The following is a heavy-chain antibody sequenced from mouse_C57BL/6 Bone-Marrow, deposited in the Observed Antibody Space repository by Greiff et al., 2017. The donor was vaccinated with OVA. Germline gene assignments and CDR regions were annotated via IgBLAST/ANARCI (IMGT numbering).Heavy chain of an antibody. CDR2: INPSSGYT. CDR3: ARGGSSGYVVFAY. CDR1: GYPFTSSW. D-gene: IGHD3-2*02. V-gene: IGHV1-7*01. Sequence: QVQLQQSGAELAKPGASVTLSCKASGYPFTSSWMHWVKQRPGQGLEWIGYINPSSGYTKSNQQFKDTATFTADKSSSPAYMQLSSLTYEDSAVYYCARGGSSGYVVFAYWGQGTLVTVSA. J-gene: IGHJ3*01.